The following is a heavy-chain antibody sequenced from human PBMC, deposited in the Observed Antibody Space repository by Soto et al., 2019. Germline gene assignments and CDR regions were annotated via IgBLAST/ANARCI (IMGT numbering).Heavy chain of an antibody. Sequence: QVQLQESGPGLVKPSETLSVTCTVSGGSISSYYWSWIRQPRGKGLEWIGYIYYSGSTSYNPSLESRVTISVDTSKNQFSLKLSSVTAADTAVYYCARPYGWAFDIWGQGTMVTVSS. CDR3: ARPYGWAFDI. D-gene: IGHD3-16*01. CDR1: GGSISSYY. V-gene: IGHV4-59*08. J-gene: IGHJ3*02. CDR2: IYYSGST.